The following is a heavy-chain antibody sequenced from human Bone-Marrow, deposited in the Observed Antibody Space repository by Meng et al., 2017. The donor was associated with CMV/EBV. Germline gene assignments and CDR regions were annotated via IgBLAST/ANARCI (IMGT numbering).Heavy chain of an antibody. CDR1: GFTFSSYS. Sequence: GESLKISCAASGFTFSSYSMNWVRQAPGKGLEWVSYISSSSSTIYYADSVKGRFTISRDNAKNSLYLQMNSLRAEDTAVYYCARGRSEDFWSGYLSYYYNGMDVWGQGTTVTVSS. V-gene: IGHV3-48*04. J-gene: IGHJ6*02. D-gene: IGHD3-3*01. CDR3: ARGRSEDFWSGYLSYYYNGMDV. CDR2: ISSSSSTI.